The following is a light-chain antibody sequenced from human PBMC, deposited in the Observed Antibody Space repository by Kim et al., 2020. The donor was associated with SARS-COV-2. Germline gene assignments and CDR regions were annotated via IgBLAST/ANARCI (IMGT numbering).Light chain of an antibody. V-gene: IGLV1-44*01. Sequence: GQRVTIACSGSSSNIGSNAVNWYQQLPGTAPKLLIYNNNQRPSGVPDRFSGSKSGTSASLAISGLQSEDEADYYCAAWDDSLNGPVFGGGTQLTVL. CDR1: SSNIGSNA. J-gene: IGLJ3*02. CDR3: AAWDDSLNGPV. CDR2: NNN.